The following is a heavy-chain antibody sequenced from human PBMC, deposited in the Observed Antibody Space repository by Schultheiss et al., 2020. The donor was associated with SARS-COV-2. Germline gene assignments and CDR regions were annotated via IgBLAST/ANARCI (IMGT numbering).Heavy chain of an antibody. CDR3: TTVVVVPAAIHAY. CDR1: GFTFSSYA. J-gene: IGHJ4*02. Sequence: GGSLRLSCAASGFTFSSYAMSWVRQAPGKGLEWVSAISGSGGSTYYADSVKGRFTISRDNSKNTLYLQMNSLRAEDTAVYYCTTVVVVPAAIHAYWGQGTLVTVSS. CDR2: ISGSGGST. V-gene: IGHV3-23*01. D-gene: IGHD2-2*01.